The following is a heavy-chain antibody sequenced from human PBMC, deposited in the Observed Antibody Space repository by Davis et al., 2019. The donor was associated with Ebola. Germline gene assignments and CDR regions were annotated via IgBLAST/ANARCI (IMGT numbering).Heavy chain of an antibody. Sequence: GESLKISCAASGFTFSSYSMNWVRQAPGKGLEWVSYISSSSSTIYYADSVKGRFTISRDNAKNSLYLQMNSLKTEDTAVYYCTTVFEVFSSGKFDWGQGTLVTVSS. CDR2: ISSSSSTI. V-gene: IGHV3-48*01. J-gene: IGHJ4*02. CDR3: TTVFEVFSSGKFD. D-gene: IGHD6-19*01. CDR1: GFTFSSYS.